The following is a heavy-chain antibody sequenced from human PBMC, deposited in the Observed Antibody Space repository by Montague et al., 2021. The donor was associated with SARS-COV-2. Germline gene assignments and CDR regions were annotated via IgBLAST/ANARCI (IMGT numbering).Heavy chain of an antibody. CDR1: GGSISGYY. Sequence: SETLSLTCTVSGGSISGYYWDWIWKPPGKGLEWIGNMYYSGSTYYNSSLKRRVTISIYTSKNQFSLTLSSVTAADTAAYYCARANIVLQGGTKGMDVWGQGTTVTVSS. CDR2: MYYSGST. D-gene: IGHD2-21*01. CDR3: ARANIVLQGGTKGMDV. V-gene: IGHV4-59*12. J-gene: IGHJ6*02.